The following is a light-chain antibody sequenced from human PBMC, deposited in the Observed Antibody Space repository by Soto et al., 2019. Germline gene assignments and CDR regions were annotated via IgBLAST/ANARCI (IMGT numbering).Light chain of an antibody. J-gene: IGKJ1*01. Sequence: EVVMTQSPVTLSVSPGETATLSCKSSQSVGRNLAWYQQRPGQAPRLLLFRTSTRATGIPARFSGGGSGTVFTLTITSLQPEDFAVYFCQHYDNWPPWTFGQGNKVEIK. CDR2: RTS. V-gene: IGKV3-15*01. CDR3: QHYDNWPPWT. CDR1: QSVGRN.